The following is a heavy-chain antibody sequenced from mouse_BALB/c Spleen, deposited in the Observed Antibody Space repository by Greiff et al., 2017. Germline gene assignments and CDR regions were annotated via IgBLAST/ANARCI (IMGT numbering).Heavy chain of an antibody. CDR1: GYTFTNYG. CDR3: AREGLRRGWFAY. D-gene: IGHD2-2*01. Sequence: VQLVESGPELKKPGETVKISCKASGYTFTNYGMNWVKQAPGKGLKWMGWINTNTGEPTYAEEFKGRFAFSLETSASTAYLQINNLKNEDTATYFCAREGLRRGWFAYWGQGTLVTVSA. J-gene: IGHJ3*01. CDR2: INTNTGEP. V-gene: IGHV9-3*02.